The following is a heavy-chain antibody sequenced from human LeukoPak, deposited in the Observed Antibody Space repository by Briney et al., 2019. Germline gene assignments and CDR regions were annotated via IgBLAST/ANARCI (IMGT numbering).Heavy chain of an antibody. CDR2: IQEDGSAA. J-gene: IGHJ6*03. CDR3: ARDCSSTSCYDYYYMDV. V-gene: IGHV3-7*01. CDR1: GFIFSNYY. D-gene: IGHD2-2*01. Sequence: GGSLRLSCAASGFIFSNYYMGWVRQAPGKGLEWVGNIQEDGSAAYYVDCVKGRFTISRDNAKNSLDLQMNSLRAEDTAVYYCARDCSSTSCYDYYYMDVWGKGTTVTVSS.